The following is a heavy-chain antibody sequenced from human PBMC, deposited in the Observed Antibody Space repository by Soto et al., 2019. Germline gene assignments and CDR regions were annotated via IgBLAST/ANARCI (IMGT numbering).Heavy chain of an antibody. V-gene: IGHV4-34*01. J-gene: IGHJ4*02. Sequence: PSETLSLTCAVYGGSFSGYYWSWIRQPPGKGLEWIGEINHSGSTNYNPSLKSRVTISVDTSKNQFSLKLSSVTAADTAVYYCASFAAPVRGVIWDYWGQGTLVTVS. CDR2: INHSGST. D-gene: IGHD3-10*01. CDR1: GGSFSGYY. CDR3: ASFAAPVRGVIWDY.